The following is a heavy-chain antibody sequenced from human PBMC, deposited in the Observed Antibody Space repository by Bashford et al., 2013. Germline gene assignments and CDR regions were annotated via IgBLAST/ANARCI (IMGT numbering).Heavy chain of an antibody. V-gene: IGHV3-23*01. CDR2: ISGNGGTT. CDR3: ARVRTAVTGRGPYFDF. Sequence: VRQAPGKGLEWVSAISGNGGTTYYADSVKGRFTISRDNSKNTMYLQMNSLRVEDTAVYYCARVRTAVTGRGPYFDFRGQGTLVTVSS. J-gene: IGHJ4*02. D-gene: IGHD2-21*02.